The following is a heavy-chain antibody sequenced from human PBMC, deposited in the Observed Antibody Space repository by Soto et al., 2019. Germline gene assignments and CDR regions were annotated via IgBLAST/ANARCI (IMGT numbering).Heavy chain of an antibody. V-gene: IGHV1-69*13. D-gene: IGHD3-22*01. CDR3: ARIDYYDSSGYPSRQDYYGTDV. Sequence: SVTVSCEASAGTHSRYALSWVRQPPGHGLEWMGGLIPILGTANYAQKFQGRVTITADESTSTAYMELISLRSEDTAVYYCARIDYYDSSGYPSRQDYYGTDVWGPGTTVPVS. J-gene: IGHJ6*02. CDR2: LIPILGTA. CDR1: AGTHSRYA.